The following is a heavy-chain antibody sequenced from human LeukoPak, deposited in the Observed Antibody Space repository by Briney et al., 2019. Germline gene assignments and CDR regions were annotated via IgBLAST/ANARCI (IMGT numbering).Heavy chain of an antibody. CDR3: AKAGDGSYYDSRGYYFDF. J-gene: IGHJ4*02. V-gene: IGHV3-23*01. Sequence: PGGSLRLSCAASGFTFSSYAMSWVRQAPGKGLEWVSAVSSSGDTTYYADSVKGRFTISRDTSKNTMFLQMNSLRAVDTAVYFCAKAGDGSYYDSRGYYFDFWGQGTLVTVSS. CDR1: GFTFSSYA. CDR2: VSSSGDTT. D-gene: IGHD3-22*01.